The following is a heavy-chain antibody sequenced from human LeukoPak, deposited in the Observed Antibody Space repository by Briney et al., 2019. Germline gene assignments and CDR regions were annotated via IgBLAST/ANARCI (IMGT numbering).Heavy chain of an antibody. J-gene: IGHJ3*02. D-gene: IGHD6-6*01. CDR2: INPNSGGT. Sequence: ASVKVSCKASGYTFTGYYMHWVRQAPGQGLERMGWINPNSGGTNYAQKFQGRVTMTRDTSISTAYMELSRLRSDDTAVYYCARVGYSSSLDSSDAFDIWGQGTMVTVSS. V-gene: IGHV1-2*02. CDR1: GYTFTGYY. CDR3: ARVGYSSSLDSSDAFDI.